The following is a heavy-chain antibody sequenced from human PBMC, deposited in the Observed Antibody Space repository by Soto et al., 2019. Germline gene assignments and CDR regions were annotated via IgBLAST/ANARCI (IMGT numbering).Heavy chain of an antibody. CDR2: IYHSGST. Sequence: PSETLSLTCAVSGGSISSGGYSWSWIRQPPGKGLEWIGYIYHSGSTYYNPFLKSRVTISVDTSKNQFSLKLSSVTAADTAVYYCARFIRWFGEFSYYYYGMDVWGQGTTVTVSS. CDR3: ARFIRWFGEFSYYYYGMDV. D-gene: IGHD3-10*01. J-gene: IGHJ6*02. V-gene: IGHV4-30-2*02. CDR1: GGSISSGGYS.